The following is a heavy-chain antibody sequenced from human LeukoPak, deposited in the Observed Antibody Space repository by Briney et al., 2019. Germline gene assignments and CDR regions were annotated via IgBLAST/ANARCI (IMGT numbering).Heavy chain of an antibody. Sequence: GGSLRLSCAASGFTFSSYGMHWVRQAPGKGLEWVAVISYDGSNKYYADSVKGRFTISRDNSKNTLYLQMNSLRAEDTAVYYCARDSTYSSSWYRHGMDVWGKGTTVTVSS. J-gene: IGHJ6*04. CDR3: ARDSTYSSSWYRHGMDV. V-gene: IGHV3-30*03. CDR2: ISYDGSNK. CDR1: GFTFSSYG. D-gene: IGHD6-13*01.